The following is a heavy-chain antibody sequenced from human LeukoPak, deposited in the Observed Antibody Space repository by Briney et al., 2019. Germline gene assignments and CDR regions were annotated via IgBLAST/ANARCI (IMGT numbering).Heavy chain of an antibody. D-gene: IGHD1-1*01. CDR2: IYYSGST. Sequence: SETLSLTCTVSGGSTSSYYWSWIRKPPGKGLEWIGYIYYSGSTNYNPSLKSRVTISVDTSKNQFSLKLSSVTAADTAVYYCARASSSGKYGMDVWGQGTTVTVSS. CDR3: ARASSSGKYGMDV. CDR1: GGSTSSYY. J-gene: IGHJ6*02. V-gene: IGHV4-59*01.